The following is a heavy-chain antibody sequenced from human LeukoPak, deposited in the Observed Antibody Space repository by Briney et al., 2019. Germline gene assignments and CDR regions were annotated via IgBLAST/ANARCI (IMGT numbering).Heavy chain of an antibody. CDR3: ATVAAAGTFLFDY. Sequence: PSETLSLTCTVSGGSISRYYWSCIRQPPGMGLEWIGYIYYSGSTNYNPSLKSRVTISVDMSKNQFSLKLSSVTAADTAVYYCATVAAAGTFLFDYWGQGTLVTVSS. V-gene: IGHV4-59*08. D-gene: IGHD6-13*01. CDR2: IYYSGST. CDR1: GGSISRYY. J-gene: IGHJ4*02.